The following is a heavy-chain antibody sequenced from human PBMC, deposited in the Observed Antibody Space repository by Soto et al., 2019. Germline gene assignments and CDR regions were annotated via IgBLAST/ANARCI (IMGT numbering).Heavy chain of an antibody. CDR3: ARGLRLGELSLFSFDY. Sequence: QVQLQESGPGLVKPSQTLSLTCTVSGGSISSGDYYWSWIRQPPGKGLEWIGYIYYSGSTYYNPSLKSRVTISVDTSNNQFSLKLSSVTAADTAVYYCARGLRLGELSLFSFDYWGQGTLVTVSS. D-gene: IGHD3-16*02. CDR1: GGSISSGDYY. J-gene: IGHJ4*02. V-gene: IGHV4-30-4*01. CDR2: IYYSGST.